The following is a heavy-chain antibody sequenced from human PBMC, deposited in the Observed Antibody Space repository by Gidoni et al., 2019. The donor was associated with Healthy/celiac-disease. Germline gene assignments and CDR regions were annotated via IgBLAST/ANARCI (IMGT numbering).Heavy chain of an antibody. CDR3: ARDCPRFCSSTSCYCYYYYGMDV. Sequence: QVQLVESGGGLVKPGGSLRLSCAASGFTFSDYYMSWIRPAPGKGLEWVSYISSSGSTIYYADSVKGRFTISRDNAKNSLYLQMNSLRAEDTAVYYCARDCPRFCSSTSCYCYYYYGMDVWGQGTTVTVSS. CDR1: GFTFSDYY. CDR2: ISSSGSTI. D-gene: IGHD2-2*01. V-gene: IGHV3-11*01. J-gene: IGHJ6*02.